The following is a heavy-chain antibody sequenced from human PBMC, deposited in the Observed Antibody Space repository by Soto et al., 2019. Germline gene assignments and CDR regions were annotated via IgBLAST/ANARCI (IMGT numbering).Heavy chain of an antibody. J-gene: IGHJ4*02. CDR3: ASDTLAAAGKGTRVWNY. D-gene: IGHD6-13*01. V-gene: IGHV1-69*01. CDR2: IIPIFGTA. Sequence: QVQLVQSGAEVKKPGSSVKVSCKASGGTFSSYAISWVRQAPGQGLEWMGGIIPIFGTANYAQKFQDRVTITADESTSTAYMELSSLRSEDTAVYYCASDTLAAAGKGTRVWNYWGQGTLVTVSS. CDR1: GGTFSSYA.